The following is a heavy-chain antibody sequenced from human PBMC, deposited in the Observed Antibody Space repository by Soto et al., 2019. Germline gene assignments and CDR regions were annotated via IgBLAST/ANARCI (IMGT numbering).Heavy chain of an antibody. CDR3: ARESHDILTGPPWVWYFDL. D-gene: IGHD3-9*01. J-gene: IGHJ2*01. V-gene: IGHV4-34*01. CDR2: INDRGSI. Sequence: VQLQQWGAGPLRPLETLSLTCGVSGGSFSGYYWAWIRQSPGKGLEWIGEINDRGSINYNPSRKSRVSISVDTSKNHYSLNLRSVTAADTAVYYGARESHDILTGPPWVWYFDLWGRGTLVTVSS. CDR1: GGSFSGYY.